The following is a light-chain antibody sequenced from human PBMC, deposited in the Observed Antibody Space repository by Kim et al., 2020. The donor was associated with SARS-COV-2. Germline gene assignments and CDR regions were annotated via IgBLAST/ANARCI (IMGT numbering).Light chain of an antibody. V-gene: IGKV3-20*01. CDR1: QGGISSY. Sequence: FRGERATPSCRASQGGISSYLAWYQHKPGQAPRLVMYGTSTRASGIADRFSGSGSGTDFTLSVSRLEPEDSAVYYCQHYGSSWWTFGPGTKVDIK. CDR3: QHYGSSWWT. CDR2: GTS. J-gene: IGKJ1*01.